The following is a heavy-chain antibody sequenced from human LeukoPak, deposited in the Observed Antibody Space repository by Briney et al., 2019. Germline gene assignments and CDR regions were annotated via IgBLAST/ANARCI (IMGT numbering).Heavy chain of an antibody. D-gene: IGHD4-17*01. J-gene: IGHJ1*01. CDR2: INPNSGGT. CDR3: ARDPFGDHEYFQY. Sequence: ASVKVSCKASGYTFTGYYMHWVRQAPGQGLEWMGWINPNSGGTNYAQKFQGRVTMTRDTSISTVYMELSSLRVDDTAVYYCARDPFGDHEYFQYWGQGTLVTVSS. CDR1: GYTFTGYY. V-gene: IGHV1-2*02.